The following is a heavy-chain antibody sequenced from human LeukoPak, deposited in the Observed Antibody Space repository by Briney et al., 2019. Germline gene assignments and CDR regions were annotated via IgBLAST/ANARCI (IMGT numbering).Heavy chain of an antibody. CDR3: ARGTGFPFYYYYYMDV. J-gene: IGHJ6*03. CDR2: MNPNSGNT. D-gene: IGHD2-21*01. Sequence: GASVKVSCKASGYTFTSYDINWVRQATGQGLEWMGWMNPNSGNTGYAQKFQGRVTITRNTSISTAYMELSSLRSEDTAVYYCARGTGFPFYYYYYMDVWGKGTTVTVSS. CDR1: GYTFTSYD. V-gene: IGHV1-8*03.